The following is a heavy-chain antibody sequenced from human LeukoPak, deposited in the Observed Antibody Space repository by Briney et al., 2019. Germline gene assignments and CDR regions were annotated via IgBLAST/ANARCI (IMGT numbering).Heavy chain of an antibody. Sequence: SGGSLRLSCAASGITFSSYNMNWVRQAPGKGLEWVSSISSSSGYIYYADSVKGRFTISRDNAKSSLYLQMNSLRAEDTAVYYCARDLGYCSGGSCSGFYFWGQGTLVTVSS. CDR2: ISSSSGYI. D-gene: IGHD2-15*01. V-gene: IGHV3-21*06. CDR1: GITFSSYN. CDR3: ARDLGYCSGGSCSGFYF. J-gene: IGHJ4*02.